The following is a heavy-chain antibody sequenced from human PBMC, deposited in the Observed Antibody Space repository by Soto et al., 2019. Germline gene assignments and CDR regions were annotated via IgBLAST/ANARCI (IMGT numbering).Heavy chain of an antibody. CDR2: ISYSGRHI. D-gene: IGHD2-2*01. J-gene: IGHJ4*02. CDR3: ARDSQGPLVLVPAEIGDS. V-gene: IGHV3-21*02. CDR1: GFTFSNHN. Sequence: EVQLVESGGGLVKPGGSLTLSCAASGFTFSNHNMNWVRQAPGKGLEWVSSISYSGRHIYYADSVKGRFTISRDNAKQLLYLQMNSLRAEDTAVYYCARDSQGPLVLVPAEIGDSWGQGTLVTVSS.